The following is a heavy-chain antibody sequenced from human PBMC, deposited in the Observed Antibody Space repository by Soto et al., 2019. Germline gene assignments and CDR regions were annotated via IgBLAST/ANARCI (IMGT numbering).Heavy chain of an antibody. CDR3: ARESEQWPNNRAEYFQH. CDR2: ISYDGSNK. V-gene: IGHV3-30-3*01. J-gene: IGHJ1*01. CDR1: GFTFSSYA. Sequence: QVQLVESGGGVVQPGRSLRLSCAASGFTFSSYAMHWVRQAPGKGLEWVAVISYDGSNKYYADSVKGRFTISRDNSKNTLYVQMNSLRAEDTAVYYCARESEQWPNNRAEYFQHWGQGTLVTVSS. D-gene: IGHD6-19*01.